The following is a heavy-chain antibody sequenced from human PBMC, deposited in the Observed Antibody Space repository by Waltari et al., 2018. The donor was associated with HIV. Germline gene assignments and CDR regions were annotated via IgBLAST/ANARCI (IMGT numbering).Heavy chain of an antibody. D-gene: IGHD2-21*02. J-gene: IGHJ6*02. CDR2: MYSGGST. CDR1: GFTVSSNY. CDR3: ASIAYCGGDCYPRGMDV. Sequence: EVQLVESGGGLVQPGGSLRLSCAASGFTVSSNYMSWVRQAPGKGLEWVSVMYSGGSTYDAESVEVRFTIARDNSKNTLYLQMNSLRAEDTAVYYCASIAYCGGDCYPRGMDVWGQGTTVTVSS. V-gene: IGHV3-66*01.